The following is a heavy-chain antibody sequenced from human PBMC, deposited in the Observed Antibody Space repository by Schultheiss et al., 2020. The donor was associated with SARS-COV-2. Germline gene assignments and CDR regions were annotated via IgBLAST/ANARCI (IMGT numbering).Heavy chain of an antibody. CDR2: ISSSSSYI. Sequence: GGSLRLSCAASGFTFSSYSMNWVRQAPGKGLEWVSSISSSSSYIYYADSVKGRFTISRDNAKNSLYLQMNSLRAEDTAVYYCARQGYYYDTMGLWYFDLWGRGTLVTVSS. J-gene: IGHJ2*01. V-gene: IGHV3-21*01. CDR3: ARQGYYYDTMGLWYFDL. D-gene: IGHD3-22*01. CDR1: GFTFSSYS.